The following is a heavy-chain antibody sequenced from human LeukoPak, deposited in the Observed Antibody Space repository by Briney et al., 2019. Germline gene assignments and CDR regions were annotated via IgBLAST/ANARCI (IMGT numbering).Heavy chain of an antibody. CDR1: GFTFSTYS. CDR2: ISSSSSSI. V-gene: IGHV3-21*01. CDR3: ARELVTSSY. J-gene: IGHJ4*02. Sequence: PGGSLRLSCAASGFTFSTYSMNWVRQAPGKGLEWVSSISSSSSSIYYAHSVKGRFTISRDNAKDSLYLQMNSLRAEDTAVYYCARELVTSSYWGQGTLVTVSS. D-gene: IGHD4-23*01.